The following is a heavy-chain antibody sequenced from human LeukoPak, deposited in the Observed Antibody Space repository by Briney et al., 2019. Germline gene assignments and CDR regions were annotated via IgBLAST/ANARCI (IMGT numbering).Heavy chain of an antibody. Sequence: ASVKVSCKASGYTFTSYGISWVRQAPGQGLEWMGWISVYNGNTNYAQKLQGRATMTTDTSTSTAYMELTSLRSDDTAVYYCARETGYCSSTSYCPFDYWGQGTLVTVSS. CDR3: ARETGYCSSTSYCPFDY. CDR2: ISVYNGNT. CDR1: GYTFTSYG. D-gene: IGHD2-2*03. J-gene: IGHJ4*02. V-gene: IGHV1-18*01.